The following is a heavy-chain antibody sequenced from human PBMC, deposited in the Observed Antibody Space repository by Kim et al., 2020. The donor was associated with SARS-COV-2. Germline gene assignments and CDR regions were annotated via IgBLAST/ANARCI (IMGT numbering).Heavy chain of an antibody. CDR3: ARGRIRGAYGSGSYSPNYYYYYGMDV. V-gene: IGHV4-34*01. CDR2: INHSGST. CDR1: GGSFSGYY. D-gene: IGHD3-10*01. J-gene: IGHJ6*02. Sequence: SETLSLTCAVYGGSFSGYYWSWIRQPPGKGLEWIGEINHSGSTNYNPSLKSRVTISVDTSKNQFSLKLSSVTAADTAVYYCARGRIRGAYGSGSYSPNYYYYYGMDVWGQGTTVTVSS.